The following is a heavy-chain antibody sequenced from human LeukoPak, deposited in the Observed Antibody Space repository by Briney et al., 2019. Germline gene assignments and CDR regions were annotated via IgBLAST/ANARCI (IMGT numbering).Heavy chain of an antibody. Sequence: SETLSLTCAVYGGSFSGYYWNWIRQPPGKGLEWIGEINHSGSTNYIPSLKSRVTISVDTSKNQFSLKLSSVTAADTAVYYCARGSKMPGYNWFDPWGQGTLVTVSS. CDR1: GGSFSGYY. J-gene: IGHJ5*02. CDR2: INHSGST. V-gene: IGHV4-34*01. CDR3: ARGSKMPGYNWFDP. D-gene: IGHD2-2*01.